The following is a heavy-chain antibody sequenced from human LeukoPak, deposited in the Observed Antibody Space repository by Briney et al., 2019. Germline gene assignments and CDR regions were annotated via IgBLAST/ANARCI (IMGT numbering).Heavy chain of an antibody. J-gene: IGHJ4*02. D-gene: IGHD3-22*01. CDR2: IYYSGST. V-gene: IGHV4-59*01. CDR3: AGAWXYYDSSGYFDY. Sequence: SETLSXTCTVSGGSISSYYWSWIRQPPGKGLEWIGYIYYSGSTNYNPSLTSRVTISVDTSKNQFSLKLRSVTAADTAVYYCAGAWXYYDSSGYFDYWGQGTLVTVSS. CDR1: GGSISSYY.